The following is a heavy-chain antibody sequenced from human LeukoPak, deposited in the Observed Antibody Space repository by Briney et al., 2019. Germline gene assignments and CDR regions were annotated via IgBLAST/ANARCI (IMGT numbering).Heavy chain of an antibody. Sequence: SETLSLTCTVSGGSISTYYWSWIRQPAEKGLEWIGRVSTSGTTQYNPSFKSRVTMSVDTSGNQFSLKLSSVTAADTAVYYCAGGSYYDTLTGYYRGSFDSWGQGTLVTVSS. CDR2: VSTSGTT. D-gene: IGHD3-9*01. CDR3: AGGSYYDTLTGYYRGSFDS. V-gene: IGHV4-4*07. CDR1: GGSISTYY. J-gene: IGHJ4*02.